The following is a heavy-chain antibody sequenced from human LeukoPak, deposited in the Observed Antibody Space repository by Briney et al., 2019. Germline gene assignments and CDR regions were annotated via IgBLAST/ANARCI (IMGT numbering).Heavy chain of an antibody. Sequence: GGSLRLSCAASGFTFSSYGMHWVRQAPGKGLEWVAFIRYDGSNKYYADSVKGRFTISRDNSKNTLYLQMNSLRAEDTAVYYCAREQTEIAYYFDYWGQGTLVTVSS. CDR1: GFTFSSYG. CDR3: AREQTEIAYYFDY. J-gene: IGHJ4*02. D-gene: IGHD5-24*01. V-gene: IGHV3-30*02. CDR2: IRYDGSNK.